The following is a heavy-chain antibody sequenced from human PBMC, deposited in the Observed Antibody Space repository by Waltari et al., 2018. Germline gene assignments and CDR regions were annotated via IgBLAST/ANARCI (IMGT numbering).Heavy chain of an antibody. CDR2: IIPIFGTA. V-gene: IGHV1-69*01. J-gene: IGHJ6*02. Sequence: QVQLVQSGAEVKKPGSSVKVSCKASGGPFSRYAISWVRQAPGTGLEWMGGIIPIFGTANYAQKFQGRVTITADESTSTAYMELSSLRSEDTAVYYCARPLTTVTLRDYYYGMDVWGQGTTVTVSS. CDR3: ARPLTTVTLRDYYYGMDV. CDR1: GGPFSRYA. D-gene: IGHD4-4*01.